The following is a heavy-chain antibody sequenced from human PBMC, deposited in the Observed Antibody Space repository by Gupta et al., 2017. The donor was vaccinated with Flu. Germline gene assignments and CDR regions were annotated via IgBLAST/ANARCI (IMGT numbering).Heavy chain of an antibody. J-gene: IGHJ4*02. V-gene: IGHV3-30*18. CDR1: GFTFSSYG. D-gene: IGHD6-19*01. CDR3: AKDVPQYSSGQSAFDY. Sequence: QVQLVESGGGVVQPGRSLRLSCAASGFTFSSYGMHWVRQAPGKGLEWVAVISYDGSNKYYADSVKGRFTISRDNSKNTLYLQVNSLRAEDTAVYYCAKDVPQYSSGQSAFDYWGQGTLVTVSS. CDR2: ISYDGSNK.